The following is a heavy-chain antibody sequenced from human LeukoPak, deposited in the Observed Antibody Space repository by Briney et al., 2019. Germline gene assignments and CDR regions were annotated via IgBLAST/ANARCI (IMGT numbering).Heavy chain of an antibody. D-gene: IGHD5-18*01. CDR3: ATIKRGSIYGYFDF. CDR1: GGSISSYY. V-gene: IGHV4-59*01. Sequence: PSETLSLTCSVSGGSISSYYWYWIRQPPGKGLEWIAYLLDSVNTKDNPSLNSRLTLSADTSKNQFSLRLSSVTAADTAVYYCATIKRGSIYGYFDFWGQGIKVTVSS. CDR2: LLDSVNT. J-gene: IGHJ4*02.